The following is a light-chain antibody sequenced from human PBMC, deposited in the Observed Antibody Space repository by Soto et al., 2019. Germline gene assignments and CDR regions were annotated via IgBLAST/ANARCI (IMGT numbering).Light chain of an antibody. V-gene: IGKV1-5*03. CDR2: KAS. J-gene: IGKJ1*01. CDR1: QSISNW. CDR3: QQYTTYFRT. Sequence: DIQMTQSPSTLSASVGDRVTITCRASQSISNWLAWYQQKPGKAPKLLIYKASSLESGVPSRFGGSGSGTEFTLTISSLQPDDFATYYCQQYTTYFRTFGQGTKVEIK.